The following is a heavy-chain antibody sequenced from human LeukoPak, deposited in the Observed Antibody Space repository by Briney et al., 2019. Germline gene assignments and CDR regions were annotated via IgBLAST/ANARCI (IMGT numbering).Heavy chain of an antibody. J-gene: IGHJ6*03. CDR1: GFTFTSSA. CDR2: IVVGSGNT. Sequence: GTSVKVSCKASGFTFTSSAVQWVRQARGQRLEWIGWIVVGSGNTNYAQKFQERVTITRDMSTSTAYMELSSLRSEDTAVYYCAATEWLPDYYYYMDVWGKGTTVTVSS. D-gene: IGHD3-3*01. V-gene: IGHV1-58*01. CDR3: AATEWLPDYYYYMDV.